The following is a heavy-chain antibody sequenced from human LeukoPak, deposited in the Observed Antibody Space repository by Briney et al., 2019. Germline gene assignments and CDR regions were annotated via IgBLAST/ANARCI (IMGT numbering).Heavy chain of an antibody. CDR2: IYYSGST. CDR3: ARVPYYYDSSGYYYAY. V-gene: IGHV4-59*01. CDR1: GGSISSYY. D-gene: IGHD3-22*01. Sequence: SETLSLTCTVSGGSISSYYWSWIRQPPGKGLEWIGYIYYSGSTNYNPSLKSRVTISVDTSKNQFSLRLSSVTAEDTAVYYCARVPYYYDSSGYYYAYWGQGTLVSVSS. J-gene: IGHJ4*02.